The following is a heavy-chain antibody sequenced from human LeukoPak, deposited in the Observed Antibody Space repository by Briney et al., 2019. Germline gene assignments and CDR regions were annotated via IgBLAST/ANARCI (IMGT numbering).Heavy chain of an antibody. D-gene: IGHD3-3*01. CDR3: ARSKELRFLEWLLPFDY. V-gene: IGHV4-30-2*01. J-gene: IGHJ4*02. CDR1: GGSISSGGYY. Sequence: SQTLSLTCTVSGGSISSGGYYWSWIRQPPGKGLEWIGYIYHSGSTYYNPSLKSRVTISVDRSKNQFSLKLSSVTAADTAVYYCARSKELRFLEWLLPFDYWGQGTLVTVSS. CDR2: IYHSGST.